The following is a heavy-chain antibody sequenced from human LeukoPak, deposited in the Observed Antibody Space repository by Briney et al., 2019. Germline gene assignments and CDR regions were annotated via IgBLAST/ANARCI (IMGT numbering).Heavy chain of an antibody. CDR1: GYTFTSYA. CDR3: ARSRGRDTAIDFDY. J-gene: IGHJ4*02. CDR2: INAGNGNT. V-gene: IGHV1-3*01. D-gene: IGHD5-18*01. Sequence: GASVKVSCKASGYTFTSYAMHWVRQAPGQRLEWMGWINAGNGNTKHSQKFQGRVTITRDTSASTAYMELSSLRSEDTAVYYCARSRGRDTAIDFDYWGQGTLVTVSS.